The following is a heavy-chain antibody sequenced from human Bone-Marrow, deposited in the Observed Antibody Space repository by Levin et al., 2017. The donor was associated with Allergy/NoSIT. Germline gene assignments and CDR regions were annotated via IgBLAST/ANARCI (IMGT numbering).Heavy chain of an antibody. CDR1: GYTLGALS. D-gene: IGHD1-14*01. Sequence: ASVKVSCKVSGYTLGALSMHWVRQAPGKGLEWLGGFDPENHGIVYAQKFQGRLTMTDDTSTDTAYMEMRSLRPDDTAIYYCASPLSCWNHHGMGVWGQGTAVTVSS. J-gene: IGHJ6*02. CDR2: FDPENHGI. CDR3: ASPLSCWNHHGMGV. V-gene: IGHV1-24*01.